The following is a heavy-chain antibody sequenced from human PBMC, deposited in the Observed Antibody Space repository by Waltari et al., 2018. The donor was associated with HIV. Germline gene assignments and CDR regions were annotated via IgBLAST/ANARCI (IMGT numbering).Heavy chain of an antibody. Sequence: QLQLQESGPGLVKPSETLSLTCTVSGGSISSSSYYWGWIRQPPGKGLEWIGSIDYSGSTYYNPSLKGRVTISVDTSKNQFSLKLSSVTAADTAVYYCARRGHSSRVGWGWGQGTLVTVSS. CDR3: ARRGHSSRVGWG. CDR2: IDYSGST. D-gene: IGHD6-13*01. V-gene: IGHV4-39*01. CDR1: GGSISSSSYY. J-gene: IGHJ4*02.